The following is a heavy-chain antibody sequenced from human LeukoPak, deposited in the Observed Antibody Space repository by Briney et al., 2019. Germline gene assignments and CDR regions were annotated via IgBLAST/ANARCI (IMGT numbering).Heavy chain of an antibody. D-gene: IGHD2-21*02. J-gene: IGHJ3*02. CDR3: ARGGDSDAFDI. Sequence: SVKVSCKASGGTFSSHAISWVRQAPGQGLEWMGGIIPIFGTANYAQKFQGRVTITADKSTSTAYTELSSLRSEDTAVYYCARGGDSDAFDIWGQGTMVTVSS. V-gene: IGHV1-69*06. CDR2: IIPIFGTA. CDR1: GGTFSSHA.